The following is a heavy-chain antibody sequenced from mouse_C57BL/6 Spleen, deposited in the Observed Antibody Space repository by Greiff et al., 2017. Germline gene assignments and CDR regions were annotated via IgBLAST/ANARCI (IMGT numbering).Heavy chain of an antibody. CDR2: ISSGSSTI. CDR3: ARPHYYGSSFRLDY. CDR1: GFTFSDYG. J-gene: IGHJ2*01. Sequence: EVHLVESGGGLVKPGGSLKLSCAASGFTFSDYGMHWVRQAPEKGLEWVAYISSGSSTIYYADTVKGRFTISRDNAKNTLFLQMTSLRSEDTAMYYCARPHYYGSSFRLDYWGQGTTLTVSS. V-gene: IGHV5-17*01. D-gene: IGHD1-1*01.